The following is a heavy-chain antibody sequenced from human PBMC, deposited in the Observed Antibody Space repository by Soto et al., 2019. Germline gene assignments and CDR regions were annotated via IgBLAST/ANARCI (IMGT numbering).Heavy chain of an antibody. CDR1: GGSISSGWHY. CDR3: ARESGGYASSTRYGLDV. CDR2: IYYSGST. J-gene: IGHJ6*02. Sequence: ILSLTSSVSGGSISSGWHYWTGNRQQPGKGLEWIGYIYYSGSTDYNPSLKSRVTISVDRSKNQFSLNLSSVTAADTAIYYCARESGGYASSTRYGLDVWGQGTTVTVSS. V-gene: IGHV4-31*03. D-gene: IGHD6-25*01.